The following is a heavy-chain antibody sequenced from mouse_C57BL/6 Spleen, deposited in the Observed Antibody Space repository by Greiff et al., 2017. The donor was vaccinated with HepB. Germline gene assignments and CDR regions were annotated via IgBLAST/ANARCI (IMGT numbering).Heavy chain of an antibody. Sequence: EVQRVESGGGLVQPGGSLKLSCAASGFTFSDYYMYWVRQTPEKRLEWVAYISNGGGSTYYPDTVKGRFTISRDNAKNTLYLQMSRLKSEDTAMYYCARLDDYDWYFDVWGTGTTVTVSS. D-gene: IGHD2-4*01. CDR2: ISNGGGST. J-gene: IGHJ1*03. CDR1: GFTFSDYY. CDR3: ARLDDYDWYFDV. V-gene: IGHV5-12*01.